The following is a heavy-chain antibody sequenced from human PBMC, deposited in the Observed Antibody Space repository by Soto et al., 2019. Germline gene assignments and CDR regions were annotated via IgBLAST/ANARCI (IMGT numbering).Heavy chain of an antibody. CDR3: ARGSFGSSYGDYFDY. CDR2: ISYDGSNK. Sequence: GGSLRLSCAASGFTFSSYAMHWVRQAPGKGLEWVAVISYDGSNKYYADSVKGRFTISRDNSKNTLYLQMNSLRAEDTAVYYCARGSFGSSYGDYFDYWGQGTLVTVSS. V-gene: IGHV3-30*04. D-gene: IGHD6-6*01. CDR1: GFTFSSYA. J-gene: IGHJ4*02.